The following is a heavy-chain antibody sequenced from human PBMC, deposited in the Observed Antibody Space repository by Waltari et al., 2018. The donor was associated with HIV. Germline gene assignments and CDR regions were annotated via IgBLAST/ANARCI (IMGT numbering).Heavy chain of an antibody. D-gene: IGHD6-13*01. CDR2: INHSGST. Sequence: QVHLQQWGAGLLKPSETLSLTCAVYGGSFSGYYWSWLRQSPEKGLEWIGKINHSGSTNYSPSLNSRVTMSLDTSKKQFSLKLTSVTGADTAVYYCTRGGTAGGHTNYYYNGMDVWGQGTTVTL. J-gene: IGHJ6*02. CDR1: GGSFSGYY. V-gene: IGHV4-34*01. CDR3: TRGGTAGGHTNYYYNGMDV.